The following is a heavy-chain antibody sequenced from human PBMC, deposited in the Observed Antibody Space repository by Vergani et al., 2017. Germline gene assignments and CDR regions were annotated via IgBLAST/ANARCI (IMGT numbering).Heavy chain of an antibody. Sequence: QVQLVQSGAELKKPGASVKVSCKTSGYSFSNYGISWVRQAPGRGLEWMGWISTYNGRTHFPEKLQGRVTMTTDTHTTTAYLELRSLRSDDTAVYYCARDLIPNDTSGRSAYWGQGTLVSVSS. CDR3: ARDLIPNDTSGRSAY. CDR2: ISTYNGRT. D-gene: IGHD3-22*01. V-gene: IGHV1-18*01. CDR1: GYSFSNYG. J-gene: IGHJ4*02.